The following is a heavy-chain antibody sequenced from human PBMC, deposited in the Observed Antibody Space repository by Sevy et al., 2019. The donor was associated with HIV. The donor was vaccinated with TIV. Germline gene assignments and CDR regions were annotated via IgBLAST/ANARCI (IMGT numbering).Heavy chain of an antibody. Sequence: ASVKVSCKASGYTFTSYGISWVRQAPGQGLEWMGWISAYNGNTNYAQKLQGRVTMTTDTSTSTAYMELRSLRSDDTAVYYCARWGGAVVPAAMYVNWFDPWGQGTLVTVSS. V-gene: IGHV1-18*04. D-gene: IGHD2-2*01. CDR3: ARWGGAVVPAAMYVNWFDP. CDR2: ISAYNGNT. CDR1: GYTFTSYG. J-gene: IGHJ5*02.